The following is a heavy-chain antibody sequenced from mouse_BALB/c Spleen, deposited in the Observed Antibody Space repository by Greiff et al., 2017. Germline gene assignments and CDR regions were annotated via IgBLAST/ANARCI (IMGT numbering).Heavy chain of an antibody. Sequence: VQLQQSGGGLVQPGGSLKLSCAASGFTFSSYGMSWVRQTPDKRLELVATINSNGGSTYYPDSVKGRFTISRDNAKNTLYLQMSSLKSEDTAMYYCASPYDYDVAWFAYWGQGTLVTVSA. CDR2: INSNGGST. CDR3: ASPYDYDVAWFAY. V-gene: IGHV5-6-3*01. J-gene: IGHJ3*01. D-gene: IGHD2-4*01. CDR1: GFTFSSYG.